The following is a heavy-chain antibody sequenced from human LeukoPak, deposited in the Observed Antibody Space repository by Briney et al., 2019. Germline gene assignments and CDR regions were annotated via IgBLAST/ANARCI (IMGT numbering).Heavy chain of an antibody. CDR1: GFTFDDYG. J-gene: IGHJ4*02. Sequence: PGGSLRLSCAASGFTFDDYGMSWVRQAPGKGLEWVSGINWNGGSTGYADSVKGRFTISRDNAKNSLYLQMNSLRAEDTALYYCARGRSSSSDHVVGYWGQGTLVTVSS. CDR3: ARGRSSSSDHVVGY. D-gene: IGHD6-6*01. CDR2: INWNGGST. V-gene: IGHV3-20*04.